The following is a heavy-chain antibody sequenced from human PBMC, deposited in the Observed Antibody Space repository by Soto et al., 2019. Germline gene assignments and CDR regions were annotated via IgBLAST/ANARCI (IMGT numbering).Heavy chain of an antibody. J-gene: IGHJ4*02. CDR2: TTDSGGSS. CDR3: VLLALRKFDH. V-gene: IGHV3-23*01. Sequence: PGGSLRLSCAASGFTFSINSMAWVRQAPGRGLEWVSSTTDSGGSSYYADSVRGRFTISRDNSKNKLYLQMNSLRVGDTAIYYCVLLALRKFDHWGPGPLVTVPS. D-gene: IGHD3-10*01. CDR1: GFTFSINS.